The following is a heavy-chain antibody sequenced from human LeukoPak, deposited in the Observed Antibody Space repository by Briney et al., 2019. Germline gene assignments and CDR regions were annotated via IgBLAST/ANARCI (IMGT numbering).Heavy chain of an antibody. J-gene: IGHJ4*02. D-gene: IGHD5-18*01. CDR1: GYTFTGCY. CDR3: ARGVPGGGYSYGYPPVDY. CDR2: INPNSGGT. V-gene: IGHV1-2*02. Sequence: ASVKVSCKASGYTFTGCYMHWVRQAPGQGLKWMGWINPNSGGTNYAQKFQGRVTMTRDTSISTAYMELSRLRSDDTAVYYCARGVPGGGYSYGYPPVDYWGQGTLVTVSS.